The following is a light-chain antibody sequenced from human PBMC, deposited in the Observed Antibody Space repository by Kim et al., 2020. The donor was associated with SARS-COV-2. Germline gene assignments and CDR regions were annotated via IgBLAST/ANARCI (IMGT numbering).Light chain of an antibody. CDR2: DAL. CDR1: QSINNY. V-gene: IGKV3-11*01. CDR3: QQRTDWPLT. J-gene: IGKJ4*01. Sequence: EIVLTQSPATLSLSPGERATLSCRASQSINNYLAWYQQKPGQPPRLLIYDALNRATGIPARFSASGSGTDFTLTISSLEPEDFAVYYCQQRTDWPLTFGGGTKVDIK.